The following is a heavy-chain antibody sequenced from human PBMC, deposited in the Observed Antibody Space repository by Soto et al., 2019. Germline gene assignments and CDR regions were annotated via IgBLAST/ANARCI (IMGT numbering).Heavy chain of an antibody. V-gene: IGHV3-66*01. D-gene: IGHD2-2*01. CDR1: GFTVSSNA. CDR2: IHSGGST. J-gene: IGHJ4*02. CDR3: ARGVATSTPAPDY. Sequence: EVQLVESGGGLVQPGGSLRLSCAASGFTVSSNAMSWVRQAPGKGLEWVSVIHSGGSTYYADSVKGRFTISRDNSKNTLFFQMNGLRAEDTALYYCARGVATSTPAPDYCGQGTLVIVST.